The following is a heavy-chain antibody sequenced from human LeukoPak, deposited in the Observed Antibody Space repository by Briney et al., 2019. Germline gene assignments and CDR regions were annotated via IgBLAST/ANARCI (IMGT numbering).Heavy chain of an antibody. CDR1: GFTFSSYA. V-gene: IGHV3-30*04. CDR2: ISYDGSNK. CDR3: ARDNSYGFMGCMDY. D-gene: IGHD5-18*01. Sequence: PGGSLRLSCAASGFTFSSYAMHWVRQAPGKGLEWVAVISYDGSNKYYADSVKGRFTISRDNSKSTLYLQMNSLRAEDTGVYYCARDNSYGFMGCMDYWGQGTRVTVSS. J-gene: IGHJ4*02.